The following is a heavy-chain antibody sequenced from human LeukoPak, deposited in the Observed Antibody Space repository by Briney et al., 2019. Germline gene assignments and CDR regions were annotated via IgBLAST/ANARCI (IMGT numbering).Heavy chain of an antibody. Sequence: GGSLRLSCAASGFSFSSFAMHWVRQAPGKGLEYVSAISSNGGSTYYADSVKGRFTISRDNSRNTLHLQMSSLRVEDTAVYYCVKDSSSGSYFDYWGQGTLVTVSS. CDR1: GFSFSSFA. D-gene: IGHD3-10*01. CDR2: ISSNGGST. CDR3: VKDSSSGSYFDY. V-gene: IGHV3-64D*06. J-gene: IGHJ4*02.